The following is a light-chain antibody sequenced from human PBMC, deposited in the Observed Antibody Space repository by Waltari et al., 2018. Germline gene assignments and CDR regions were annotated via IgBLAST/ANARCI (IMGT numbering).Light chain of an antibody. Sequence: QSVLTQPPSASGTPGQRVTISCSGSSSNIGSNYVYWYQQLPGTAPKLLIYRNNQRPSGVPDRFPGSKSGTSASLAISGLRSEDEADYYCAAWDDSLSANVVFGGGTKLTVL. CDR2: RNN. J-gene: IGLJ2*01. CDR1: SSNIGSNY. V-gene: IGLV1-47*01. CDR3: AAWDDSLSANVV.